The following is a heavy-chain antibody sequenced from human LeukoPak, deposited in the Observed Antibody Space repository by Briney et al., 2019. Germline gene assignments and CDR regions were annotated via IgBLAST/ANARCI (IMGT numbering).Heavy chain of an antibody. CDR2: ISYDGSNK. J-gene: IGHJ4*02. V-gene: IGHV3-30-3*01. CDR3: ARVDDSSGYYPFDY. CDR1: GFTFSSYA. Sequence: GRSLRLSCAASGFTFSSYAMHWVRQAPGKGLEWVAVISYDGSNKYYADSVKGRFTISRDNSKNTLYLQMNSLRAEDTAVYYCARVDDSSGYYPFDYWGQGTLVTVSS. D-gene: IGHD3-22*01.